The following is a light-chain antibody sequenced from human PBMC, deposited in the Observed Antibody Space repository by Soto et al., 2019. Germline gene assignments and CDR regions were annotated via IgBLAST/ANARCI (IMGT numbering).Light chain of an antibody. CDR3: QQYNSWPPYT. CDR2: GAS. V-gene: IGKV3-15*01. J-gene: IGKJ2*01. Sequence: EIVMTQSPATLSVSPGERATLSCRASQSIGSNLTWYQQKPGQAPRRLIYGASTTATGIPARFSGSGSGTEFTLTISGLQSEDFAVYYCQQYNSWPPYTFGQGTKLEIK. CDR1: QSIGSN.